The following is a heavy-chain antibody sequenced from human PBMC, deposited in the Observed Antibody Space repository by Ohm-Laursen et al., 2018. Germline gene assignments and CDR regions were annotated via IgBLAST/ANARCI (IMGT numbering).Heavy chain of an antibody. V-gene: IGHV1-8*01. D-gene: IGHD1/OR15-1a*01. CDR3: ARMGPQQPHWYFDL. CDR1: GYTFTSYD. CDR2: MNPNSGNT. Sequence: ASVKVSCKASGYTFTSYDINWVRQATGQGLEWMGWMNPNSGNTGYAQKFQGRVTMTRNTSINTAYMELSSLRSEDTAVYYRARMGPQQPHWYFDLWGRGTLVTVSS. J-gene: IGHJ2*01.